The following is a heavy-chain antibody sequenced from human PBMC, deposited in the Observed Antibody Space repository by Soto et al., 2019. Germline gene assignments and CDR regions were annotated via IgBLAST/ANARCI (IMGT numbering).Heavy chain of an antibody. CDR1: GFTFSSYW. Sequence: EVPLVESGGDLVQPGGSLRLSCAASGFTFSSYWMTWVRQAPGKGLEWVASINEDGDKKYYLDSVKGRFTISRDNAQNSLYLQMNSLRAEDTAVVYCARHSRSRGSSWGQGTLVTVSS. V-gene: IGHV3-7*01. CDR2: INEDGDKK. J-gene: IGHJ5*02. D-gene: IGHD6-19*01. CDR3: ARHSRSRGSS.